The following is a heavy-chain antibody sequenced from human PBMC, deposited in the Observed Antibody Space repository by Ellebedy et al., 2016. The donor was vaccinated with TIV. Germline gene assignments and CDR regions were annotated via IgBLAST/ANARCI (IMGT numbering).Heavy chain of an antibody. D-gene: IGHD1-26*01. CDR3: ARARRSGWELLECGDY. V-gene: IGHV3-64*01. CDR1: GFTFSSYA. J-gene: IGHJ4*02. Sequence: GESLKISCAASGFTFSSYAMHWVRQAPGKGLEYVSAISSNGGSTYYANSVKGRFTISRDHSKNTLYLQMGSLRAEDMAVYYCARARRSGWELLECGDYWGQGTLVTVSS. CDR2: ISSNGGST.